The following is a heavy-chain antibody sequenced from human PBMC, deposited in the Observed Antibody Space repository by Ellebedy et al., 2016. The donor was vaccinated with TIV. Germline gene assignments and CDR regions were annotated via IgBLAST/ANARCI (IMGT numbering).Heavy chain of an antibody. D-gene: IGHD4/OR15-4a*01. CDR2: IGGGDT. CDR1: GLTFNIYA. CDR3: ARERGDHRANSYFDY. Sequence: GESLKIPCVASGLTFNIYAMTWVRQSPGRGLEWVSSIGGGDTYYADSVKGRFTISRDNSRNTVYLQMNSLRAEDTAVYYCARERGDHRANSYFDYWGQGTLVTVSS. V-gene: IGHV3-23*01. J-gene: IGHJ4*01.